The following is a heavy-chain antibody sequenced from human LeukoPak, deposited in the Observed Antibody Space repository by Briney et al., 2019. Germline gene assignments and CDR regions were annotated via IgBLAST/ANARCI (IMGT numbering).Heavy chain of an antibody. CDR2: IIPIFGTA. CDR3: ARDLWYGDYDGRLGGDY. J-gene: IGHJ4*02. Sequence: SVKVSCKAARGTFSSYAISWVRQAPGQGLEWMGGIIPIFGTANYAQKFQGRVTITTDESTSTAYMELSSLRSEDTAVYYCARDLWYGDYDGRLGGDYWGQGTLVTVSS. V-gene: IGHV1-69*05. D-gene: IGHD4-17*01. CDR1: RGTFSSYA.